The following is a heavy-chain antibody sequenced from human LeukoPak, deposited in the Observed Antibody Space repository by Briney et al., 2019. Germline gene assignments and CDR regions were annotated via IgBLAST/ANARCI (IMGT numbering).Heavy chain of an antibody. V-gene: IGHV4-39*01. CDR3: ARVSSSEIDY. D-gene: IGHD6-13*01. CDR1: GVSISSSNSY. J-gene: IGHJ4*02. CDR2: IYYSGNT. Sequence: SETLSLTCTVSGVSISSSNSYWGWIRQPPGKGLEWIGSIYYSGNTYYNASLKSQVSISIDTSKNQFSLRLTSVTAADTAVYYCARVSSSEIDYWGQGTLVTVSS.